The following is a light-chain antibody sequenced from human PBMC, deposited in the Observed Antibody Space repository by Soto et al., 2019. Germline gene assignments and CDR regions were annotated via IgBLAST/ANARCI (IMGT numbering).Light chain of an antibody. CDR2: GAS. CDR1: QSFSSSY. CDR3: QQSYSAQYT. V-gene: IGKV3-20*01. J-gene: IGKJ2*01. Sequence: EIVLTQSPGTLSLSPGERATLSCRASQSFSSSYLAWYQQKPGQAPRLLIYGASNRATGSPDRFSGSGSGTDFTLTISRLEPEDFATYFCQQSYSAQYTFGQGTKLEIK.